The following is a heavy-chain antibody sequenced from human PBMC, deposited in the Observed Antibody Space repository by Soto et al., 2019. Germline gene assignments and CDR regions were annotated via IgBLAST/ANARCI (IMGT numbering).Heavy chain of an antibody. CDR1: GFTISDTW. CDR2: IKSKSDGGTT. Sequence: GGSLRLSCAAPGFTISDTWMTWVRQAPGKGLEWVGRIKSKSDGGTTDYAAPVKGRFTISRDDSKNTLYLQMNSLKSEDTAVYYCTETLGHWGQGTQVTVSS. CDR3: TETLGH. D-gene: IGHD3-16*01. J-gene: IGHJ4*02. V-gene: IGHV3-15*05.